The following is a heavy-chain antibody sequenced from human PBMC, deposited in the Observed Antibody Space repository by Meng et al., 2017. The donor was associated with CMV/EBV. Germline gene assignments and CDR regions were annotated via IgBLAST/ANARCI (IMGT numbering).Heavy chain of an antibody. Sequence: SETLSLTCTVSGGSISSYYWSWIRQPPGKGLEWIGYIYYSGSTNYNPSLKSRVTISVDTSKNQFSLKLSSVTAADTAVYYCARGSFANYYDSSGYYLGLLDYWGQGTLVTVSS. CDR1: GGSISSYY. CDR2: IYYSGST. CDR3: ARGSFANYYDSSGYYLGLLDY. D-gene: IGHD3-22*01. V-gene: IGHV4-59*12. J-gene: IGHJ4*02.